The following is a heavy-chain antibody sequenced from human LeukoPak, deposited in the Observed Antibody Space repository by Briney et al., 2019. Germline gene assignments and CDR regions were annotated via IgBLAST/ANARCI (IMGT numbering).Heavy chain of an antibody. J-gene: IGHJ4*02. CDR1: GFTFSSYA. CDR3: ARDVLVATTAFDY. Sequence: PGRSLRLSCAASGFTFSSYAMHWVRQAPGKGLEWVAVISYDGSNKYYADSVKGRFTISRDNSKNTLYLQMNSLRAEDTAVYYCARDVLVATTAFDYWGQGTLVTVSS. D-gene: IGHD5-12*01. CDR2: ISYDGSNK. V-gene: IGHV3-30*04.